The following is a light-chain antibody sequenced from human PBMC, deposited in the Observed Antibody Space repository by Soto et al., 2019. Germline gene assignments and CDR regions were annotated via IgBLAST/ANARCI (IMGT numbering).Light chain of an antibody. J-gene: IGKJ1*01. Sequence: DIQMTQSPSAMSASVGDRVSITCRASESIRTYLAWFQQKPGKVPKRLIFSASSVQSGVPSRFSSSGSGTEFTLTISSLQPEDVATYYCLQSNSYPWTFGQGTKVQI. CDR3: LQSNSYPWT. CDR1: ESIRTY. CDR2: SAS. V-gene: IGKV1-17*03.